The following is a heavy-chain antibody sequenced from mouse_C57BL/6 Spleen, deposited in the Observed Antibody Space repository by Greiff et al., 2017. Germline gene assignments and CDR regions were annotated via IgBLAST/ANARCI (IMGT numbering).Heavy chain of an antibody. CDR3: ARGGLALYFDV. CDR1: GYTFTDYY. V-gene: IGHV1-76*01. J-gene: IGHJ1*03. Sequence: QVQLQQSGAELVRPGASVKLSCKASGYTFTDYYINWVKQRPGQGLEWIARIYPGSGNTYYNEKFKGKATLTAEKSSSTAYMQLSSLTSEDSAVYFCARGGLALYFDVWGTGTTVTVSS. D-gene: IGHD4-1*01. CDR2: IYPGSGNT.